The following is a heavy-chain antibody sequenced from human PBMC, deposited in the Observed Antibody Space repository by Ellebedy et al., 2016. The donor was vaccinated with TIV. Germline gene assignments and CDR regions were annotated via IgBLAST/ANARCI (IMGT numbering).Heavy chain of an antibody. Sequence: PGGSLRLSCAASGFTFSNYAMNWVRKAPGKGLEWVAEMSGNGYVVKTADSAKGRFTISSDNSKNTLYLQMSSLRTEDTAVYYCAKAGYDSGNFYTQHFDSWGQGTLVTVSA. CDR1: GFTFSNYA. D-gene: IGHD3-10*01. V-gene: IGHV3-23*01. J-gene: IGHJ4*02. CDR2: MSGNGYVV. CDR3: AKAGYDSGNFYTQHFDS.